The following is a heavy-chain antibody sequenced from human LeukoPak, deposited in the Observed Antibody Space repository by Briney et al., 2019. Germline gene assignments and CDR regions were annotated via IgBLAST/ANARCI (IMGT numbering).Heavy chain of an antibody. V-gene: IGHV3-23*01. Sequence: GGSLRPSCAVSGITLSNYGMTWVRQAPGKGLEWVAGISDSGGSTNYADSVKGRFTISRDNPKNTLYLQMNSLRAEDTAVYFCAKRGVVIRVILVGFHKEAYYFDSWGQGALVTVSS. CDR1: GITLSNYG. D-gene: IGHD3-22*01. CDR3: AKRGVVIRVILVGFHKEAYYFDS. CDR2: ISDSGGST. J-gene: IGHJ4*02.